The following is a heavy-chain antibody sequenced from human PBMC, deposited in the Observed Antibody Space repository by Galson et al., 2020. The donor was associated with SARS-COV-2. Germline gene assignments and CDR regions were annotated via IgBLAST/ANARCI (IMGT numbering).Heavy chain of an antibody. CDR1: GFTFSSYG. CDR3: AKGFREVAEITGSFLLGYYYGRDV. V-gene: IGHV3-30*02. J-gene: IGHJ6*02. CDR2: IRYDGSNK. D-gene: IGHD1-20*01. Sequence: GGSLRLSCAASGFTFSSYGMHWVRQAPGKGLEWVAFIRYDGSNKYYADSVKGRFTISRDNSKNTLYLQMNSLRAEDTAVYYCAKGFREVAEITGSFLLGYYYGRDVWGQGTTGTVSS.